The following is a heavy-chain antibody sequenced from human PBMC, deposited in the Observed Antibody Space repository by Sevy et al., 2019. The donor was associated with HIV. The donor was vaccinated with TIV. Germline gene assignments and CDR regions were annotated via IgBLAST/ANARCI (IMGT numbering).Heavy chain of an antibody. CDR3: ARGELRGIIWTYAFVI. V-gene: IGHV4-4*07. D-gene: IGHD3-10*01. CDR2: IYTSGST. Sequence: SETLSLTCTVSGGSISSYYWSWIRQPAGKGLEWIGRIYTSGSTNYNPSLKSRVTMSVDTSKNQFSLKLTSVTAADTAVYYCARGELRGIIWTYAFVIWGQGTMVTVSS. J-gene: IGHJ3*02. CDR1: GGSISSYY.